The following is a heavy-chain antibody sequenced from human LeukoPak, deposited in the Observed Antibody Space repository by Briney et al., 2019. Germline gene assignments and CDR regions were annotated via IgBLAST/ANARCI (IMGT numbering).Heavy chain of an antibody. J-gene: IGHJ4*02. CDR2: ISSTNGHT. V-gene: IGHV3-21*04. CDR1: GFSFSFSN. D-gene: IGHD1-26*01. Sequence: GGSLRLSCAASGFSFSFSNMNWVRQAPGKGLEWVSYISSTNGHTYYADSVNGRFTISRDTAKNSLYLQMNSLKAEDTAVYYCTRVVLVGTTYSYFDYWGQGTLVAVSS. CDR3: TRVVLVGTTYSYFDY.